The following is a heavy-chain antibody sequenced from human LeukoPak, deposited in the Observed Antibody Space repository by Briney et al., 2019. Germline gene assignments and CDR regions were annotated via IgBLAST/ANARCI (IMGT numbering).Heavy chain of an antibody. CDR2: MYYSGNT. D-gene: IGHD1-26*01. CDR1: GGSISSSDYY. Sequence: SETLSLTCTVSGGSISSSDYYWGWIRQPPGKGLEWIGSMYYSGNTYYNPSLESRVTISVDMSKNQVSLKVTSVTAADTAVYYCARAGFQWELLAPYWGQGTLVTVSS. V-gene: IGHV4-39*01. J-gene: IGHJ4*02. CDR3: ARAGFQWELLAPY.